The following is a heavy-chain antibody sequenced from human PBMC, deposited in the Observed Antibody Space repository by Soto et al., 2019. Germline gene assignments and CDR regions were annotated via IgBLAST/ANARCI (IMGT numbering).Heavy chain of an antibody. CDR1: GGSLNSGAYY. V-gene: IGHV4-31*03. Sequence: QVQLQESAPGLVKPSQTLSLTCTVSGGSLNSGAYYWSWVRQHPGKGLEWLGYIVYSGSTYYNPXXKCRFIMSVDXXXXQFSLKLTSVTAADTAVYYCARQMLGRTNWFDPWGQGTLVTVSS. D-gene: IGHD1-1*01. CDR3: ARQMLGRTNWFDP. J-gene: IGHJ5*02. CDR2: IVYSGST.